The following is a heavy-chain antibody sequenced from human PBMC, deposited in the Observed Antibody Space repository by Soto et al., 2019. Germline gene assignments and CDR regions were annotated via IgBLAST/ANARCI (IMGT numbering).Heavy chain of an antibody. Sequence: QVQLQESGPGLVKPSETLSLTCTVSGGSISSYYWSWIRQPPGKGLEWIGYIYYSGSTNYNPCLKRRLTISVDTSKNQFSLKLSSVTAADTAVYYCARFNWYFDLWGRGTLVTVSS. J-gene: IGHJ2*01. CDR2: IYYSGST. V-gene: IGHV4-59*08. CDR1: GGSISSYY. CDR3: ARFNWYFDL.